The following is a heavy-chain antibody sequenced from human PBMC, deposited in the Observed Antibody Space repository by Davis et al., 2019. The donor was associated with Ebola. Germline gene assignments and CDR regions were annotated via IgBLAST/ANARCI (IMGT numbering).Heavy chain of an antibody. V-gene: IGHV1-18*01. D-gene: IGHD1-26*01. J-gene: IGHJ6*02. CDR3: ASRPLVGATRAAYYYYGMDV. Sequence: AASVKVSCKASGYTFNEYGISWVRQAPGQGLEWMGWISAYNGNTNYAQKLQGRVTMTTDTSTSTAYMELSSLRSEDTAVYYCASRPLVGATRAAYYYYGMDVWGQGTTVTVSS. CDR1: GYTFNEYG. CDR2: ISAYNGNT.